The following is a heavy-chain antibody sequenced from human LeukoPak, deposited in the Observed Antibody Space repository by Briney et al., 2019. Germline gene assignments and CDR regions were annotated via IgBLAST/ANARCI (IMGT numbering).Heavy chain of an antibody. CDR2: INPSGGST. CDR1: GYTFTSYY. CDR3: ARALSPDFWSGYFDY. D-gene: IGHD3-3*01. V-gene: IGHV1-46*01. Sequence: GASVKVSSKASGYTFTSYYMHWVRQAPGQGLEWMGIINPSGGSTSYAQKFQGRVTMTRDTSTSTVYMELSSLRSEDTAVYYCARALSPDFWSGYFDYWGQGTLVTVSS. J-gene: IGHJ4*02.